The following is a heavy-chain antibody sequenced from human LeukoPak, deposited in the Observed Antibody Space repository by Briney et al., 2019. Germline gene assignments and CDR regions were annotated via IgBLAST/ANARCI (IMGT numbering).Heavy chain of an antibody. CDR2: TYYRSKWYY. CDR1: GDSVSSNSAA. V-gene: IGHV6-1*01. CDR3: ARENDYTDYGLEYYWFDP. J-gene: IGHJ5*02. D-gene: IGHD4-11*01. Sequence: SQTLSLTCAISGDSVSSNSAAWNWIRQSPSRGLEWLGRTYYRSKWYYDYAISVKSRITINPDTSKNHFSLRLNSVTPEDTAVYYCARENDYTDYGLEYYWFDPWGQGTLVTVSS.